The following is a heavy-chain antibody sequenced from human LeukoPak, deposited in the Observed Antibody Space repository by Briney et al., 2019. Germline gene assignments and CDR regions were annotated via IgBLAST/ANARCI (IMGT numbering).Heavy chain of an antibody. Sequence: SDTLSLTCAVYGGSFSGYYWSWIRQPPGKGLEWIGEINHSGSTNYNPSLKSRVTISVDTSKNQFSLKLSSVTAADTAVYYCARGRRSSSWYQPWFHLDYWGQGTLVTVSS. CDR2: INHSGST. V-gene: IGHV4-34*01. CDR1: GGSFSGYY. D-gene: IGHD6-13*01. J-gene: IGHJ4*02. CDR3: ARGRRSSSWYQPWFHLDY.